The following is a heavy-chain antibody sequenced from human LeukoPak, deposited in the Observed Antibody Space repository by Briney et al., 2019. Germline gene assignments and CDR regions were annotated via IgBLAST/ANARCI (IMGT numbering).Heavy chain of an antibody. D-gene: IGHD2-2*01. CDR1: GYTFTDYY. CDR2: INPNSGGT. Sequence: GASVKVSCKASGYTFTDYYIHWVRQAPGQGLEWMGWINPNSGGTNYAQKFQDRVTMTRDTSISTAYMELTRLRSDDTAVYYCARKSLGYCSSINCYGNMDVWGKGTTVTVSS. J-gene: IGHJ6*03. V-gene: IGHV1-2*02. CDR3: ARKSLGYCSSINCYGNMDV.